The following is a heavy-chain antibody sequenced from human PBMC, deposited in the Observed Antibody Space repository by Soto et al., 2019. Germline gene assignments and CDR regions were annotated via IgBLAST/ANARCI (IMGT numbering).Heavy chain of an antibody. CDR2: NNPSGGST. V-gene: IGHV1-46*01. J-gene: IGHJ6*02. D-gene: IGHD2-2*01. CDR3: ARDIVVGTDYYYYGMDV. Sequence: ASVKVSCKASGYTFTSYYMHWVRQAPGQGLEWMGINNPSGGSTSYAQKFQGRVTMTRDTSTSTVYMELSSLRSEDTAVYYCARDIVVGTDYYYYGMDVWGQGTTVTVSS. CDR1: GYTFTSYY.